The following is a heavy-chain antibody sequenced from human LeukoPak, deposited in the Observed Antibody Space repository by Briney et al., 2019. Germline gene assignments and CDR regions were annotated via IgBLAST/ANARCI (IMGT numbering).Heavy chain of an antibody. D-gene: IGHD4-23*01. CDR1: GGSFSGYY. J-gene: IGHJ4*02. CDR2: INHSGGT. CDR3: ARGYGGIGY. Sequence: SETLSLTCAVYGGSFSGYYWSWIRQPPGKGLEWIGEINHSGGTNYNPSLKSRVTISVDTSKNQFSLKLSSVTAADTAVYYCARGYGGIGYWGQGTLVTVSS. V-gene: IGHV4-34*01.